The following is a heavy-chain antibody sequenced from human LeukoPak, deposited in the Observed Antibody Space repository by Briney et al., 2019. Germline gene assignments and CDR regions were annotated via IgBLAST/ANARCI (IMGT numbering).Heavy chain of an antibody. CDR1: GFTFSDYS. D-gene: IGHD1-7*01. J-gene: IGHJ4*02. Sequence: PGGSLRLSCAASGFTFSDYSMDWVRQAPGKGLEWVSSVSSSSTFIAYADSVKGRFTISRDNAENSLYLQMNSVRAEDTAVYYCTTDLFPNWNYAKIDYWGQGTLVTVSS. CDR3: TTDLFPNWNYAKIDY. CDR2: VSSSSTFI. V-gene: IGHV3-21*06.